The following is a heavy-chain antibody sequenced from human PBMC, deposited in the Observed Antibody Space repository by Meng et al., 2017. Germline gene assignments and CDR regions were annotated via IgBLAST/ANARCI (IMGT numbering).Heavy chain of an antibody. CDR1: GYTFTSYA. D-gene: IGHD6-19*01. CDR3: ARMGIAVAGTLGWEDY. Sequence: QVQMVQSGAELKKPGALVKVSCKASGYTFTSYAMNWVRQAPGQGLEWMGWINTNTGNPTYAQGFTGRFVFSLDTSVSTAYLQISSLKAEDTAVYYCARMGIAVAGTLGWEDYWGQGTLVTVSS. V-gene: IGHV7-4-1*02. J-gene: IGHJ4*02. CDR2: INTNTGNP.